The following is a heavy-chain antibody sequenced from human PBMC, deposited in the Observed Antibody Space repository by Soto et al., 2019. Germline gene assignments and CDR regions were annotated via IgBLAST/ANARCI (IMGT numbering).Heavy chain of an antibody. J-gene: IGHJ3*02. CDR3: AKLGDCSGSSCYALRAFDI. D-gene: IGHD2-2*01. Sequence: GALRLSCAASGCTFSSYAMSWVRQAPGKGLEWVSAISGSGGSTYYADSVKGRFTISRDNSKNTLYLQMDSLRAEDTAVYYCAKLGDCSGSSCYALRAFDIWGQGTMVTVSS. CDR1: GCTFSSYA. V-gene: IGHV3-23*01. CDR2: ISGSGGST.